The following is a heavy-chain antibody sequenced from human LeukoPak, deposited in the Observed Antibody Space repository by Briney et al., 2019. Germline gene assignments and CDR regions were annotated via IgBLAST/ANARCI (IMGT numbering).Heavy chain of an antibody. V-gene: IGHV3-23*01. CDR2: ISGSGGST. D-gene: IGHD2-15*01. Sequence: GGSLRLSCAASGFTFSSYAMSWVRQAPGKGLEWVSAISGSGGSTYYADSVKGRFTISRDNSKNTLYLQMNSLRAEDTAVYYCAKACSGGSCYGGGDYWGQGTLVTVSS. CDR1: GFTFSSYA. J-gene: IGHJ4*02. CDR3: AKACSGGSCYGGGDY.